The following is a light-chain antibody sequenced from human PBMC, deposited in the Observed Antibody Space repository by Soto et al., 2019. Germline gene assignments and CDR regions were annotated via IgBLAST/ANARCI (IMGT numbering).Light chain of an antibody. V-gene: IGKV3-11*01. CDR3: QQRSTWPPFS. Sequence: EIVLTQSPATLPLSLGARATLSCRASQSIGSYLSWYHHKLGQPPRLLIYDASNRATGIPVRFSGSGSCANFTLTISSLEPEDFAVYDGQQRSTWPPFSFGPGTKVDIK. CDR2: DAS. J-gene: IGKJ3*01. CDR1: QSIGSY.